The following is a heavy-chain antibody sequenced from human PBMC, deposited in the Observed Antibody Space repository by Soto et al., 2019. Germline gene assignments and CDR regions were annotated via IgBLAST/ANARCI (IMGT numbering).Heavy chain of an antibody. CDR3: ARGSVAARYNWLDP. J-gene: IGHJ5*02. V-gene: IGHV4-59*01. D-gene: IGHD6-19*01. CDR2: IYYGGST. CDR1: GGSISSYY. Sequence: SETLSLTCTVSGGSISSYYWSWIRQPPGKGLEWIGYIYYGGSTNSNPSLKSRVTMSVDTSKNQLSLKLTSVTAADTAVYYCARGSVAARYNWLDPWGPGTLVT.